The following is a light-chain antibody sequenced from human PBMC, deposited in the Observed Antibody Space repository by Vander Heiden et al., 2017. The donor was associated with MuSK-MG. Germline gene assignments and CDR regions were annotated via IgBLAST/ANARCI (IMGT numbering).Light chain of an antibody. V-gene: IGLV1-44*01. CDR2: YNT. CDR1: TSNIGSHT. J-gene: IGLJ2*01. CDR3: ASGDDSLNGNVV. Sequence: QSVLTQPPSASGTPGQRVTISCSGSTSNIGSHTVSWYQQLPGSAPNLLICYNTQRASGVPDRFSGSKSGTSASLAITGLQSEDEADYFCASGDDSLNGNVVFGGGTKVTVL.